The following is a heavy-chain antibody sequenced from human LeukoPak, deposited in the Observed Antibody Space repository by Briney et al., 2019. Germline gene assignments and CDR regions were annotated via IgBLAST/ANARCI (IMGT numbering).Heavy chain of an antibody. V-gene: IGHV4-59*01. CDR3: ARDGSSWYGWFDP. CDR1: GGSIRNYY. CDR2: MYYSGST. D-gene: IGHD6-13*01. J-gene: IGHJ5*02. Sequence: SETLSLTCTVSGGSIRNYYWSWIRQPPGKGLEWIGYMYYSGSTNYNPSLKGRVTISVDTSKNQFSLKLSSVTAADTAVYYCARDGSSWYGWFDPWGQGTLVTVSS.